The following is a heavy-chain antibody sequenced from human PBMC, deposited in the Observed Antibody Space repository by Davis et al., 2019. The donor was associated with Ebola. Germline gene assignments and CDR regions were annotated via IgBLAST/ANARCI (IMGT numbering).Heavy chain of an antibody. CDR1: GGSISSYY. CDR2: INHSGST. V-gene: IGHV4-34*01. J-gene: IGHJ4*02. CDR3: ASSSGYYSPHFDY. D-gene: IGHD3-22*01. Sequence: SETLSLTCTVSGGSISSYYWSWIRQPPGKGLEWIGEINHSGSTNYNPSLKSRVTISVDTSKNQFSLKLSSVTAADTAVYYCASSSGYYSPHFDYWGQGTLVTVSS.